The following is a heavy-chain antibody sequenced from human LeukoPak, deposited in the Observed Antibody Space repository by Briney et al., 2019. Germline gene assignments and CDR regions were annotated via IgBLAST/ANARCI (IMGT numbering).Heavy chain of an antibody. D-gene: IGHD1-7*01. CDR2: ISGSGGST. CDR1: GFTVSSNY. J-gene: IGHJ5*02. CDR3: AKDVLELGA. Sequence: GGSLRLSCAASGFTVSSNYMSWVRQAPGKGLEWVSAISGSGGSTYYADSVKGRFTISRDNSKNTLYLQMNSLRAEDTAVCYCAKDVLELGAWGQGTLVTVSS. V-gene: IGHV3-23*01.